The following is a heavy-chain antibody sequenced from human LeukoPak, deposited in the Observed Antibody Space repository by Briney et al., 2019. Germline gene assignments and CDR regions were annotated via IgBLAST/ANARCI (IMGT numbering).Heavy chain of an antibody. CDR1: GFSISNYG. Sequence: GGSLRLSCAGSGFSISNYGMNWVRQAPGKGLEWISYSNTDGTISYADSVKGRFTISRDNAENSLYLQMNSLRDEDTAVYFCVRDRDYAFDFWGQGTMVTVSS. CDR2: SNTDGTI. CDR3: VRDRDYAFDF. V-gene: IGHV3-48*02. J-gene: IGHJ3*01.